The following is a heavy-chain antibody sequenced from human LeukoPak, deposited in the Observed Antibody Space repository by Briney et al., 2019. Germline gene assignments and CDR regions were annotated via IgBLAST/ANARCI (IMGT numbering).Heavy chain of an antibody. CDR2: IDTNTGNP. Sequence: ASVKVSCKGSGYTFIKYAISWVRQAPGQGLEYMGWIDTNTGNPTYAQGFTGRFVFSLDTSVSTAYLQISSLKAEDSAIYFCANCYDSSGFFAYWGQGTLVTVSS. CDR3: ANCYDSSGFFAY. D-gene: IGHD3-22*01. CDR1: GYTFIKYA. V-gene: IGHV7-4-1*02. J-gene: IGHJ4*02.